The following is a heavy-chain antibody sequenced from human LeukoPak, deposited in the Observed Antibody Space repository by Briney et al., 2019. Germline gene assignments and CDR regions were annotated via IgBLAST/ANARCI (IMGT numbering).Heavy chain of an antibody. CDR2: ISSSSSTI. D-gene: IGHD6-19*01. V-gene: IGHV3-48*01. CDR1: ALTLSSFS. CDR3: ARDGPIAEAGTTGGYDY. Sequence: GGSLRLSFAAAALTLSSFSMSWVRQAPGKGLEWVSYISSSSSTIYYADSVKGRFTISRDNAKNSLYLQMNSLRAEDTAVYYCARDGPIAEAGTTGGYDYWGQGTLVTVSS. J-gene: IGHJ4*02.